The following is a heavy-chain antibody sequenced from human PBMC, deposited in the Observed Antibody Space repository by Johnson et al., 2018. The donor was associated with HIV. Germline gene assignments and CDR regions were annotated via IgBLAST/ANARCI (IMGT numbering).Heavy chain of an antibody. J-gene: IGHJ3*01. V-gene: IGHV3-43D*04. D-gene: IGHD2-8*01. CDR3: ARGSLTDDGFAA. CDR1: GFTFDDYA. CDR2: ISWDGGST. Sequence: VQLVESGGVVVQPGGSLRLSCAASGFTFDDYAMHWVRQAPGKGLEWVSLISWDGGSTYYADSVKGRFTISRDNSKNTLYLQMNSLRVEDTAVYYCARGSLTDDGFAAWGQGTLVIVSS.